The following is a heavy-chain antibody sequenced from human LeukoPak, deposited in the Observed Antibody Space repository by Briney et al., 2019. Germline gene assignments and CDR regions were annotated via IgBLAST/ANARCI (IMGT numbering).Heavy chain of an antibody. CDR3: ARDSTYSNLDH. CDR1: GFTFSSYG. V-gene: IGHV3-33*01. D-gene: IGHD6-13*01. J-gene: IGHJ4*02. CDR2: IWYDGSNK. Sequence: PGRSLRLSCAASGFTFSSYGMHWVRQAPGKGLEWVAVIWYDGSNKYYADSVKGRFTISRDNSKNTLYLQMNSLRAEDTAVYYCARDSTYSNLDHWGQGTLVTVSS.